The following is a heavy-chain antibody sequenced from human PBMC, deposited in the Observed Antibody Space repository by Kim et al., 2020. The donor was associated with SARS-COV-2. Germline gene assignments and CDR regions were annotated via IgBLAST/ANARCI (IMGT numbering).Heavy chain of an antibody. D-gene: IGHD6-6*01. CDR3: ASGAARRGDYYYGMDV. J-gene: IGHJ6*02. CDR2: ISAYNGNT. V-gene: IGHV1-18*01. CDR1: GYTFTSYG. Sequence: ASVKVSCKASGYTFTSYGISWVRQAPGQGLEWMGWISAYNGNTNYAQKLQGRVTMTTDTSTSTAYMELRSLRSDDTAVYYCASGAARRGDYYYGMDVWGQGTTVTVSS.